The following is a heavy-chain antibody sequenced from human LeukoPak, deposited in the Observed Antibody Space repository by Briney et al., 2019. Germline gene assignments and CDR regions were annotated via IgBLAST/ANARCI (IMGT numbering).Heavy chain of an antibody. V-gene: IGHV4-59*08. D-gene: IGHD3-10*01. CDR1: GGSISSYY. J-gene: IGHJ5*02. CDR3: APYGSGSYGWFDP. CDR2: IYYSGST. Sequence: SETLSLTCTVSGGSISSYYWSWIRQPPGKGLEWIGYIYYSGSTNYNPSLKSRVTISVDTSKNQFSLKLSSVTAADTAVYYCAPYGSGSYGWFDPWGQGTLVTVSS.